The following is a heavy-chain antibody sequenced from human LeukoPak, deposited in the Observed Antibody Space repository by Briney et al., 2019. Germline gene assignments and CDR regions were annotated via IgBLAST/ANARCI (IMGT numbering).Heavy chain of an antibody. J-gene: IGHJ4*02. Sequence: SETLSLTCAVSGGSISSGGYSWSWIRQPPGKGLEWIGYIYHSGSTYYNPSLKSRVTISVDRSKNQFSLKLSSVTAADTAGYYCARARVVAASYYFDYWGQGTLVTVSS. D-gene: IGHD2-15*01. V-gene: IGHV4-30-2*01. CDR3: ARARVVAASYYFDY. CDR1: GGSISSGGYS. CDR2: IYHSGST.